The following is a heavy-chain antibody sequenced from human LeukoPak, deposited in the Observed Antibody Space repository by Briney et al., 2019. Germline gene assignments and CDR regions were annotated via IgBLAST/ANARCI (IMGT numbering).Heavy chain of an antibody. Sequence: ASVKVSCKASGYTFTSYAMNWVRQAPGQGLEWMGWINTNTGNPTYAQGFTGRFVFSLDTSVSTAYLQISSLKAEDTAVYYCARSASSNYHYYYMDVWGKGTTVTVSS. J-gene: IGHJ6*03. CDR2: INTNTGNP. D-gene: IGHD6-13*01. CDR3: ARSASSNYHYYYMDV. V-gene: IGHV7-4-1*02. CDR1: GYTFTSYA.